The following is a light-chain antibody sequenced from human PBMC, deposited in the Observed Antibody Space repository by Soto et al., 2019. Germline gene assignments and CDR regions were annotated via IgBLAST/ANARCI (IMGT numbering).Light chain of an antibody. V-gene: IGKV1-8*01. J-gene: IGKJ1*01. CDR2: AAS. Sequence: RVSQSPSSLSASTGDRATITCRASQGVSSYLAWYQQKPGQAPKLLIYAASTLQSGVPSRFSGSGSGTDFTLTISCLQSEDFATYYCQQYYSYPRTFGQGTKVAIK. CDR1: QGVSSY. CDR3: QQYYSYPRT.